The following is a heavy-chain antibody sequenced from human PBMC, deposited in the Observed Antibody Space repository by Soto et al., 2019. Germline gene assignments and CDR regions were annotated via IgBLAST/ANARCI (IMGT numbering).Heavy chain of an antibody. CDR1: GGSISSSNW. J-gene: IGHJ5*02. CDR2: IYHSGST. Sequence: SETLSLTCAVSGGSISSSNWWSWVRQPPGKGLEWIGEIYHSGSTNYNPYLKSRVTISVDKSKNQFSMKLSSVTAADTAVYYCAREWRDLNWFDPWGQGTLVTVSS. V-gene: IGHV4-4*02. CDR3: AREWRDLNWFDP.